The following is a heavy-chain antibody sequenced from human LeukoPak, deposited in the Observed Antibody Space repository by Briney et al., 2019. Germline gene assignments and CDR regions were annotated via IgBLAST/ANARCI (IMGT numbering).Heavy chain of an antibody. V-gene: IGHV4-39*07. Sequence: SETLSLTCTVSGGSISSSRYYWGWIRQPPGKGLEWIGTIYYSGSTYYNPSLKSRVTISVETSKNQFSLKLSSVTAADTAVYYCARVPTDYDFWSGYSDYWGQGTLVTVSS. CDR3: ARVPTDYDFWSGYSDY. J-gene: IGHJ4*02. CDR1: GGSISSSRYY. CDR2: IYYSGST. D-gene: IGHD3-3*01.